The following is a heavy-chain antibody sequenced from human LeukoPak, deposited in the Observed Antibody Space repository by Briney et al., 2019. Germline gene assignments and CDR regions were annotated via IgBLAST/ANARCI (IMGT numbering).Heavy chain of an antibody. CDR3: ACPTYYYGSGSKYYFDY. J-gene: IGHJ4*02. Sequence: TLSLTCTVSGGSISSSSYYWGWIRQPPGKALEWLALIYWDDDKRYSPSLKSRLIITKDTSKNQVVLTMTNMDPVDTATYYCACPTYYYGSGSKYYFDYWGQGTLVTVSS. CDR2: IYWDDDK. CDR1: GGSISSSSYY. V-gene: IGHV2-5*02. D-gene: IGHD3-10*01.